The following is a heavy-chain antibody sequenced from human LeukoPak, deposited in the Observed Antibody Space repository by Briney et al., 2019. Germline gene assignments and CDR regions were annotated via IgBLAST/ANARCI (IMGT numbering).Heavy chain of an antibody. CDR3: ASLGGGSTVTTYLNY. CDR1: RGTFSSYA. Sequence: ASVKVSCKASRGTFSSYAINWVRQAPGQGLEWMGGIIPIFGTANYAQKFRGRVTITADESTSTAYMELSSLRSEDTAVYYCASLGGGSTVTTYLNYWGQGTLVTVSS. D-gene: IGHD4-17*01. V-gene: IGHV1-69*13. J-gene: IGHJ4*02. CDR2: IIPIFGTA.